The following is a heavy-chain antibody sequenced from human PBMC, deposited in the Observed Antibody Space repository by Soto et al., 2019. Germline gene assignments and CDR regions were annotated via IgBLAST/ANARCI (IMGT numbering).Heavy chain of an antibody. Sequence: PGGSLRLSCVASGLTLSNYVTTWVRQAPGKGLVWVSRITGSGDSINYADSVRGRFIISRDKSENTLYLRMNRLRAEDTAVYYFAKNPARKTYYDQSMGQCPPGYFYGMDVWGQGTTVTVSS. CDR1: GLTLSNYV. V-gene: IGHV3-23*01. CDR3: AKNPARKTYYDQSMGQCPPGYFYGMDV. CDR2: ITGSGDSI. D-gene: IGHD5-12*01. J-gene: IGHJ6*02.